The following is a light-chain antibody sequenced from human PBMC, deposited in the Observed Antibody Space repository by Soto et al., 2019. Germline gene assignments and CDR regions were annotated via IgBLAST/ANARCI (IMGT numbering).Light chain of an antibody. Sequence: DIQMTQSPSTLSASVGDRVTITCRASQSISIWLAWYQQKPGKVPSLLIYKASSLQTGVSPRFSGSGSGTEFTLTISSLQPDDFATYYCQQDNSHPYAFGQGTKLEIK. CDR2: KAS. CDR3: QQDNSHPYA. V-gene: IGKV1-5*03. J-gene: IGKJ2*01. CDR1: QSISIW.